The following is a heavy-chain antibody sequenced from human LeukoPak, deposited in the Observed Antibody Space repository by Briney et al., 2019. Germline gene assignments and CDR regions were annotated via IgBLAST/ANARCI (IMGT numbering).Heavy chain of an antibody. CDR1: GYSSTSYW. CDR2: IYPGDSDT. Sequence: GESLKISCKGSGYSSTSYWIGWVRQMPGKGLEWMGIIYPGDSDTRYSPSFQGQVTISADKSISTAYLQWSSLKASDTAMYYCARLNSMDYHGMDVWGQGTTVTVSS. D-gene: IGHD2/OR15-2a*01. J-gene: IGHJ6*02. CDR3: ARLNSMDYHGMDV. V-gene: IGHV5-51*01.